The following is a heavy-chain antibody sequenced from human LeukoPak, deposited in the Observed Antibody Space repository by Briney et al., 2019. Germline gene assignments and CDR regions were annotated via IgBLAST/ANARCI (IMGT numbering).Heavy chain of an antibody. Sequence: GGSLRLSCAASGFTFSSYDMHWVRQATGKGLEWVSSIDTAGDTYYPGSVKGRFTISRENAKNSLYLQMNSLRAGDTAVYYCARDLGYCSGSTCYVGYFDYWGQGTQVTVSS. CDR3: ARDLGYCSGSTCYVGYFDY. D-gene: IGHD2-15*01. CDR2: IDTAGDT. V-gene: IGHV3-13*01. CDR1: GFTFSSYD. J-gene: IGHJ4*02.